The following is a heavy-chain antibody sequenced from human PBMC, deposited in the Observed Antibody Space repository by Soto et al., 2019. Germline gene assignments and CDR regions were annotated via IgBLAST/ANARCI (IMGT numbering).Heavy chain of an antibody. CDR2: MNAKSGDT. V-gene: IGHV1-8*01. J-gene: IGHJ6*02. CDR1: RYTFNHYD. CDR3: ARGNPFNYAGFDV. D-gene: IGHD3-16*01. Sequence: ASVTVSCKPSRYTFNHYDINWLRQAPRQGPEWMGWMNAKSGDTFFPQRFQGKFNMTWDTSLSTAYMEVGSLTSDDTAIYYCARGNPFNYAGFDVWGQGTTVTVSS.